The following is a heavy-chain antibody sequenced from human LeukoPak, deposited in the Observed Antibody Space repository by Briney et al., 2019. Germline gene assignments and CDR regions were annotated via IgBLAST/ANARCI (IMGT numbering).Heavy chain of an antibody. CDR1: GYTFTGYY. CDR3: ARDPIPYCSGGSCPRDYYYGMDV. J-gene: IGHJ6*02. D-gene: IGHD2-15*01. Sequence: ASAKVSCKASGYTFTGYYMHWVRQAPGQGLEWMGWINPNSGGTNYAQKFQGRVTMTRDTSISTAYMELSRLRSDDTAVHYCARDPIPYCSGGSCPRDYYYGMDVWGQGTTVTVSS. CDR2: INPNSGGT. V-gene: IGHV1-2*02.